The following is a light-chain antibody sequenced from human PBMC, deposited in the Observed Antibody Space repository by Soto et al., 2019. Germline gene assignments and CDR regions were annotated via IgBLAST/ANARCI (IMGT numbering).Light chain of an antibody. CDR1: ETLNDW. Sequence: DMQMTQSPSTLSASVGDRVTITCRASETLNDWLAWFQQKPGKAPKLLIYRVSYLESGVPSRFSGSGSATEFTLTISSLQPDDSATYYCQQYVSYPWTFGQGTKAEIK. CDR3: QQYVSYPWT. V-gene: IGKV1-5*03. J-gene: IGKJ1*01. CDR2: RVS.